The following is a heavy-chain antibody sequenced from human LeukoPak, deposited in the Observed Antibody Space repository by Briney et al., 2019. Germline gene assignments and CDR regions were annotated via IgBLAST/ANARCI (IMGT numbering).Heavy chain of an antibody. CDR1: GGSISSYY. D-gene: IGHD6-13*01. CDR3: ARVAVTGSSWLDAFDI. Sequence: SETLSLTYTVSGGSISSYYWSWIRQPPGKGLEWIGYIYYSGSTNYNPSLKSRVTISVDTSKNQFSLKLSSVTAADTAVYYCARVAVTGSSWLDAFDIWGQGTMVTVSS. J-gene: IGHJ3*02. V-gene: IGHV4-59*12. CDR2: IYYSGST.